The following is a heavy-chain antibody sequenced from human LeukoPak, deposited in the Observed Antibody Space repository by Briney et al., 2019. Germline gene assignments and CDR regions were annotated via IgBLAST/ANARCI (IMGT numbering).Heavy chain of an antibody. CDR2: ISGSRTYI. V-gene: IGHV3-21*01. D-gene: IGHD5-18*01. CDR3: ARWGFSYGSDY. Sequence: GGSLRLSCAASGFTFNTYSINWVRQAPGKGLEWVSSISGSRTYIFYADSVKGRFTISRDNAKNSLYLQMNSLRAEVTAVYYCARWGFSYGSDYWGQGTLVTVSS. J-gene: IGHJ4*02. CDR1: GFTFNTYS.